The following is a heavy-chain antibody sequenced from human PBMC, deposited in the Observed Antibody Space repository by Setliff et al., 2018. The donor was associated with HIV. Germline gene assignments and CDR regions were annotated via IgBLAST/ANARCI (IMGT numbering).Heavy chain of an antibody. Sequence: GGSLRLSCAASGFTFTNYYMSWIRQAPGKGLELLSYISVSGTDIKYADSVKGRFTISRDNAKNSLYLQMNSLRAEDTAVYYCATDTRRLSYWGQGTLVTVSS. J-gene: IGHJ4*02. CDR2: ISVSGTDI. CDR1: GFTFTNYY. CDR3: ATDTRRLSY. D-gene: IGHD2-21*01. V-gene: IGHV3-11*04.